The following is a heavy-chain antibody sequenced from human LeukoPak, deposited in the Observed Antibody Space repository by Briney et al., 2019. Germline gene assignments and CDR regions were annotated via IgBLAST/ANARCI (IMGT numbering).Heavy chain of an antibody. CDR2: ISYDGSNK. J-gene: IGHJ4*02. Sequence: GRSLRLSCAASGFSFSSYGMHWVRQAPGKGLEWVAAISYDGSNKYYTDSVKGRFTISRDDSKNTLYLQMNSLRAEDTAVYYCVAGNGWLGDYWGQGTLVTVSS. D-gene: IGHD6-19*01. CDR3: VAGNGWLGDY. CDR1: GFSFSSYG. V-gene: IGHV3-30*03.